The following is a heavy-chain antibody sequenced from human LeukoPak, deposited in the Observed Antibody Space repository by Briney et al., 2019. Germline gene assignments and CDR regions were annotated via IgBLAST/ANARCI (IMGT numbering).Heavy chain of an antibody. CDR2: IYATGST. D-gene: IGHD6-13*01. J-gene: IGHJ4*02. CDR1: GGSISSYY. V-gene: IGHV4-4*07. CDR3: ARRPRYSSSWDTFDY. Sequence: PSETLSLTCTVSGGSISSYYWSWIRQPAGKGLEWIGRIYATGSTYYNPSLKSRVTISVDTSKNQFSLKLSSVTAADTAVYYCARRPRYSSSWDTFDYWGQGTLVTVSS.